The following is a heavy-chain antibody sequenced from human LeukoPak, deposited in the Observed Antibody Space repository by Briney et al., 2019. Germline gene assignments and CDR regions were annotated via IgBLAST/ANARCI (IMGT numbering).Heavy chain of an antibody. CDR1: GYTFTIYA. V-gene: IGHV1-3*01. CDR3: ARDRGYSNSWPIDAFEI. CDR2: INAGNGNT. D-gene: IGHD6-13*01. J-gene: IGHJ3*02. Sequence: ASVKVSCTASGYTFTIYAMHWVRQAPGQRLEWTGWINAGNGNTKYSQKFQGRVTITRDTSASTAYMELSSLRSEDTGVYYCARDRGYSNSWPIDAFEIWGQGTMVTVSS.